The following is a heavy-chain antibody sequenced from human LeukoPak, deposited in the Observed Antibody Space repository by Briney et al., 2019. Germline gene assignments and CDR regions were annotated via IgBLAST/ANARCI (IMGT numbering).Heavy chain of an antibody. J-gene: IGHJ4*02. CDR1: GFTFNDYY. D-gene: IGHD3-22*01. Sequence: GGSLTLSCAASGFTFNDYYMSWIRQAPGKELEWVSYISSSGSTIYYADSVKGRFTISRDNAKNSLYLQMISLRAEDTAVYYCARDDRDYYDSSGVFDYWGQGTLVTVSS. CDR2: ISSSGSTI. V-gene: IGHV3-11*04. CDR3: ARDDRDYYDSSGVFDY.